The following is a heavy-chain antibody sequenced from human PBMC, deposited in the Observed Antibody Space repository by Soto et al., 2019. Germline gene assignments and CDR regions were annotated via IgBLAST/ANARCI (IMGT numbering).Heavy chain of an antibody. CDR2: INSGSGDT. J-gene: IGHJ4*01. CDR3: ARLHSATPPYYFDY. Sequence: ASVKVSCKASGYTFSSYYIHWVRQAPGQGLEWMGVINSGSGDTSYAERFQGRITMTRDTSTNTVYMELSSLKSDDTAVYYCARLHSATPPYYFDYWGQ. D-gene: IGHD1-26*01. CDR1: GYTFSSYY. V-gene: IGHV1-46*01.